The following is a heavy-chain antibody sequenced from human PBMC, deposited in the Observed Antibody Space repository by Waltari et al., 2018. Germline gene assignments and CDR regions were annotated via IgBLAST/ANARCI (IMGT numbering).Heavy chain of an antibody. J-gene: IGHJ6*02. Sequence: EVQLVETGGGLIQPGGSLKISCADSELIVSTNYMSWVRQAPGKGLEWVSVIYSGGGTHYAGSVKGRFTISRDNSKNTLHLQMNSLRAEDTAVYYCARVSLRDYYYGMDVWGQGTTVTVSS. CDR3: ARVSLRDYYYGMDV. CDR1: ELIVSTNY. V-gene: IGHV3-53*02. CDR2: IYSGGGT.